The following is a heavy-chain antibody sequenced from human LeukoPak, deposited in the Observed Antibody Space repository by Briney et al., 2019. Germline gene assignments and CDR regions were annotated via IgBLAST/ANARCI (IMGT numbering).Heavy chain of an antibody. Sequence: SETLSLTCAVYGGSFSGHYWSWIRQPPGKGLEWIGEINHSGSTNYNPPLKSRVTISIDTSKNQFSLKLSSVTAADTAVYFCAREYTTSSTAFDIWGQGTMVTVSP. CDR1: GGSFSGHY. CDR3: AREYTTSSTAFDI. J-gene: IGHJ3*02. V-gene: IGHV4-34*01. CDR2: INHSGST. D-gene: IGHD6-6*01.